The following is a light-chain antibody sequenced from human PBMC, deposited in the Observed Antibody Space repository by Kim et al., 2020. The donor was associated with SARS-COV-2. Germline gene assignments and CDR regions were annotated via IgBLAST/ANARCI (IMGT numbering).Light chain of an antibody. Sequence: DIQMTQSPSSLSASVGDRVTITCRTTQSISSHLNWYQQKPGRAPKLLISAASTLQGGVPSRFSGSGSETDFTLTISSLQPEDFATYYCQQTYSASRTFGQGTKLEI. V-gene: IGKV1-39*01. CDR1: QSISSH. J-gene: IGKJ1*01. CDR3: QQTYSASRT. CDR2: AAS.